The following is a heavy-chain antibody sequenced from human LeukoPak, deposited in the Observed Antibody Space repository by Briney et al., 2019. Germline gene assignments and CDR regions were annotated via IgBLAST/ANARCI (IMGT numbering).Heavy chain of an antibody. Sequence: SETLSLTCSVSGYSISSGYYWGWIRQPPGKGLEWIGTVLHSGSTNYNPSLKSRVTISVDTSKNQFSLKLSSVTAADTAVYYCASRSFYDSSGYYSPWGQGTMVTVSS. D-gene: IGHD3-22*01. CDR3: ASRSFYDSSGYYSP. J-gene: IGHJ3*01. V-gene: IGHV4-38-2*01. CDR1: GYSISSGYY. CDR2: VLHSGST.